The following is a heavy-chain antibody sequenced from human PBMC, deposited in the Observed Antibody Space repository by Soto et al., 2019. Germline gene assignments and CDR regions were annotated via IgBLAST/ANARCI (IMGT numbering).Heavy chain of an antibody. D-gene: IGHD2-21*02. Sequence: SETLSLTCTVSGGSISIGDYYWSCIRQPPGKGLEWIGYIYYSGSTYYNPSLKSRVTISVDTSKNQFSLKLSSVTAADTAVYYCARGGDCGGDCYSNWFDPWGQGTLVTVSS. CDR3: ARGGDCGGDCYSNWFDP. CDR2: IYYSGST. J-gene: IGHJ5*02. CDR1: GGSISIGDYY. V-gene: IGHV4-30-4*01.